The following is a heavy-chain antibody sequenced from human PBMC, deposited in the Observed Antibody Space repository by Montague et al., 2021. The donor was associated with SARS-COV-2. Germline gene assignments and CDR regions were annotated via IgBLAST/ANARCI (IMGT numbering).Heavy chain of an antibody. D-gene: IGHD4-23*01. CDR3: ARWDPQTLTLIGLRGKSASDX. Sequence: SETLSLTCAVYGGSFSGYYWNWIRQSPGKGLEWIAEINHSGTTNYNFNPSLRSRVTISVDTSKSQFSLKLSSVTAADTGVYYCARWDPQTLTLIGLRGKSASDXWGQGTLVTVSS. V-gene: IGHV4-34*01. J-gene: IGHJ4*02. CDR1: GGSFSGYY. CDR2: INHSGTT.